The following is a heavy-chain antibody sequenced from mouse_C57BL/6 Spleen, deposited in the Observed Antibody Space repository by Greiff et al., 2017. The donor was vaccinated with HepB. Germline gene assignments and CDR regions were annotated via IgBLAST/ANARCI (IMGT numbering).Heavy chain of an antibody. D-gene: IGHD2-2*01. V-gene: IGHV1-26*01. Sequence: EVQLQQSGPELVKPGASVKISCKASGYTFTDYYMNWVKQSHGKSLEWIGDINPNNGGTSYNQKFKGKATLTVDKSSSTAYMELRSLTSEDSAVYYCARIYYGYDGGYYAMDYWGQGTSVTVSS. CDR2: INPNNGGT. CDR1: GYTFTDYY. J-gene: IGHJ4*01. CDR3: ARIYYGYDGGYYAMDY.